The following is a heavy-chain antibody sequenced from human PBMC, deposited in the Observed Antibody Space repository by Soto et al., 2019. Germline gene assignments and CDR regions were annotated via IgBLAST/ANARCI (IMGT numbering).Heavy chain of an antibody. D-gene: IGHD6-19*01. J-gene: IGHJ4*02. CDR2: IYYSGST. Sequence: SETLSLTCTVSGGSVSSGSYYWSWIRQPPGKGLEWIGYIYYSGSTNYNPSLKSRVTISVDTSKNQFSLKLSSVTAADTAVYYCARDQGAVAGTFDYWGQGTLVTVSS. CDR3: ARDQGAVAGTFDY. CDR1: GGSVSSGSYY. V-gene: IGHV4-61*01.